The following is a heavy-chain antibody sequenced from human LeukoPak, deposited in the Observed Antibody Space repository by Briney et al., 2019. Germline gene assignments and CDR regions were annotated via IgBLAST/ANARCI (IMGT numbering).Heavy chain of an antibody. Sequence: PGGSLRLSCTASGFTFGDYAMSWVRQAPGKGLEWVGFIRSKAYGGTTEYAAFVKGRFTISRDDSKSIAYLQMNSLKTEDTAVYYCTRAGWDFWSGYYYYYYYYMDVWGKGTTVTVSS. CDR2: IRSKAYGGTT. CDR1: GFTFGDYA. D-gene: IGHD3-3*01. V-gene: IGHV3-49*04. J-gene: IGHJ6*03. CDR3: TRAGWDFWSGYYYYYYYYMDV.